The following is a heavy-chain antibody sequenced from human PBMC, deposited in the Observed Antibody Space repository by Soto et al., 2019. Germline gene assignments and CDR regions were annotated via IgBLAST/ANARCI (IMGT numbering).Heavy chain of an antibody. Sequence: PGGSLRLSCAASGFTFSNAWMSWVRQAPGKGLEWVGRIKSKTDGGTTDYAAPVKGRFTISRDDSKNTLYLQMNSLKTEDTAVYYCTTGSERQLERRGVGYYYGMDVWGQGTTVTVSS. CDR1: GFTFSNAW. D-gene: IGHD1-1*01. V-gene: IGHV3-15*01. J-gene: IGHJ6*02. CDR3: TTGSERQLERRGVGYYYGMDV. CDR2: IKSKTDGGTT.